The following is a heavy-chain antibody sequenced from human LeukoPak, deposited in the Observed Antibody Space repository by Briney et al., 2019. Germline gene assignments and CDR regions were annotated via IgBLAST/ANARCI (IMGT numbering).Heavy chain of an antibody. D-gene: IGHD1-1*01. V-gene: IGHV6-1*01. CDR1: GDSVSSNSAA. CDR3: ARLEVKTGRVQLERIDYYYGMDV. Sequence: SQTLSLTCAISGDSVSSNSAAWNWIRQSPSRGLEWLGRTYYRSKWYNDYAVSVKSRITINPDTSKNQFSLQLNSVTPEDTAVYYCARLEVKTGRVQLERIDYYYGMDVWGQGTTVTVSS. CDR2: TYYRSKWYN. J-gene: IGHJ6*02.